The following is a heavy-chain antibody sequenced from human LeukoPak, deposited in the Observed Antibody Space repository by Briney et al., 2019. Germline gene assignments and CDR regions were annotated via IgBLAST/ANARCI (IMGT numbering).Heavy chain of an antibody. CDR2: IYYSGST. J-gene: IGHJ3*02. CDR1: GGSISSSSYY. CDR3: ARDLGGSGSYWAHDDAFDI. V-gene: IGHV4-39*07. D-gene: IGHD3-10*01. Sequence: SETLSLTCTVSGGSISSSSYYWGWIRQPPGKGLEWIGSIYYSGSTYYNPSLKSRVTISVDTSKNQFSLKLSSVTAADTAVYYCARDLGGSGSYWAHDDAFDIWGQGTMVTVSS.